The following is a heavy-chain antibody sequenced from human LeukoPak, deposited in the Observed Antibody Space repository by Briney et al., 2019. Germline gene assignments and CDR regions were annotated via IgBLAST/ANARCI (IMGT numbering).Heavy chain of an antibody. CDR1: GFTFSDYY. Sequence: GGSLRLSCAASGFTFSDYYMTWIRQAPGRGLEGVSYISGVYDNIYYGDSVKGRFTISRDNAKNSVYLQMSSLRADDTAVYYCARGGAHGMDVWGQGTTVTVSS. CDR2: ISGVYDNI. J-gene: IGHJ6*02. CDR3: ARGGAHGMDV. V-gene: IGHV3-11*01. D-gene: IGHD1-26*01.